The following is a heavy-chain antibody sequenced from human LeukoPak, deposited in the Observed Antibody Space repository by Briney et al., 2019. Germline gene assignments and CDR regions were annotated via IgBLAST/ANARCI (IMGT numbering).Heavy chain of an antibody. J-gene: IGHJ4*02. CDR2: PKGDGTEK. CDR1: GFPFQGFW. V-gene: IGHV3-7*01. D-gene: IGHD1-1*01. Sequence: GALRLPCSRSGFPFQGFWVAWGRPTPGDGVEGVAQPKGDGTEKNLVDSVKGRFTISRDNTKNLLFLEMNNLRGDDTAIYYCVRESRPGGAMGLYHNLDYWGPGTLVTISS. CDR3: VRESRPGGAMGLYHNLDY.